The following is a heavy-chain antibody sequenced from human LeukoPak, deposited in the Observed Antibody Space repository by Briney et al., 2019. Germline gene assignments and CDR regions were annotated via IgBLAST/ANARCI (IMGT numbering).Heavy chain of an antibody. J-gene: IGHJ4*02. CDR3: TRRGAGESSGYYLGY. D-gene: IGHD3-22*01. Sequence: PGGSLRLSCAASGFTVSSNYMTWVRPAPGEGLEWVSVIYSGSSTYYADSVKGRFTISRDNSKNTLYLQMNSLRAEDTAVYYCTRRGAGESSGYYLGYWGQGTLVTVSS. V-gene: IGHV3-53*01. CDR1: GFTVSSNY. CDR2: IYSGSST.